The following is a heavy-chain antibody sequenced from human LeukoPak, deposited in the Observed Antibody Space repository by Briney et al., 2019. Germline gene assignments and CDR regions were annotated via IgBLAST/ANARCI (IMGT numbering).Heavy chain of an antibody. CDR2: INPTIGGT. CDR1: GYTLTGVN. CDR3: ARDRYPYYYDSSGYYGGLEDY. Sequence: ASVCVSREPSGYTLTGVNMHSVRQTPGQGRGWMGWINPTIGGTNYAQNFQCRLTMTRDTSISTAYMELSRLRSDDTAVYYCARDRYPYYYDSSGYYGGLEDYWGKGTLVTVSS. V-gene: IGHV1-2*02. J-gene: IGHJ4*02. D-gene: IGHD3-22*01.